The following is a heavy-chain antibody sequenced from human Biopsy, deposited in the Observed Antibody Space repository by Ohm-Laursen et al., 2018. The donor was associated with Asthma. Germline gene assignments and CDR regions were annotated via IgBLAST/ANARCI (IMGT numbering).Heavy chain of an antibody. CDR3: TRHNDY. D-gene: IGHD1-14*01. V-gene: IGHV2-70*04. CDR2: IDWEEDK. J-gene: IGHJ4*02. CDR1: GFSLSSSGAN. Sequence: PTQTLTLTGSFPGFSLSSSGANVNWIRQPPGKALEWLARIDWEEDKFYSTSLRTRLTISKGSSEDQVVLTMTNMGPVDTATYYCTRHNDYWGQGTLVTVSS.